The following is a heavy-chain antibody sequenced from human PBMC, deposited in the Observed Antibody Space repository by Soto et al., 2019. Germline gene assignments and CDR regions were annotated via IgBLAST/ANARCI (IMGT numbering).Heavy chain of an antibody. CDR1: GGSISSYY. V-gene: IGHV4-39*01. J-gene: IGHJ4*02. Sequence: PSETLSLTCTVSGGSISSYYWGWIRQPPGKGLEWIGSIYYSGRTYHNPSLKSRVTISIDTSKNQFSLKLSSVIAADTAVYYCARLEGTPGSRNIDYWGQGTLVTVSS. CDR3: ARLEGTPGSRNIDY. D-gene: IGHD2-15*01. CDR2: IYYSGRT.